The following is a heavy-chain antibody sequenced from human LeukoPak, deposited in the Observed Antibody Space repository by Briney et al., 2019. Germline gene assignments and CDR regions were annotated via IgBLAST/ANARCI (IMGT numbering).Heavy chain of an antibody. J-gene: IGHJ4*02. V-gene: IGHV4-59*08. CDR3: AKHFGKLSPPFDY. D-gene: IGHD3-10*01. Sequence: SETLSLTCTVSGGSISYYFWSWIRQPPGKGLEWIGYISYTGKTNYDPSLKSRLTISVDTSKNQFSLKLTSVTAADTAVYYFAKHFGKLSPPFDYWGQGFLVTVSS. CDR2: ISYTGKT. CDR1: GGSISYYF.